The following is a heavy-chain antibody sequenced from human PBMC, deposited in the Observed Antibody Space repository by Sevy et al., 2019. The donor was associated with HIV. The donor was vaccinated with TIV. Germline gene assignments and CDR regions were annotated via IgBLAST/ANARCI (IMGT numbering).Heavy chain of an antibody. CDR2: IWYDGSNK. CDR3: AREGIAVAGIGYYFDY. D-gene: IGHD6-19*01. J-gene: IGHJ4*02. V-gene: IGHV3-33*01. Sequence: GGSLGLSCAASGFTFSSYGMHWVRQAPGKGLEWVAIIWYDGSNKKYADFVKGRFSISRDNSKNTLYLQMNSLRAEDTAVYYCAREGIAVAGIGYYFDYWGQGTLVTVSS. CDR1: GFTFSSYG.